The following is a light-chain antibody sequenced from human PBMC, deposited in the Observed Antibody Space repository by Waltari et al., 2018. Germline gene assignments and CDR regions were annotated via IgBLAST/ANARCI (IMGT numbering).Light chain of an antibody. Sequence: EVLMTQSPATVSVSPGEGATLSCCASQSVRNNVAWFQQKPGQAPRILIYGASTRATGIPARFSGSGAGTDFSLTISGLQSEDFAVYYCQQYSDGYTFGQGTKLEIK. V-gene: IGKV3-15*01. CDR1: QSVRNN. J-gene: IGKJ2*01. CDR2: GAS. CDR3: QQYSDGYT.